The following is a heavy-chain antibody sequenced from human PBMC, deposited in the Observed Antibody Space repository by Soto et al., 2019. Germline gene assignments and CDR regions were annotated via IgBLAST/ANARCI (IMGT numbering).Heavy chain of an antibody. CDR1: GGSFSSGGYY. D-gene: IGHD2-2*01. CDR3: ARGILGYCSSTSCYGENWFDP. J-gene: IGHJ5*02. Sequence: SETLSLTCTVSGGSFSSGGYYWSWIRQHPGKGLEWIGYIYYSGSTYYNPSLKSRVTISVDTSKNQFSLKLSSVTAADTAVYYCARGILGYCSSTSCYGENWFDPWGQGTLVTVSS. V-gene: IGHV4-31*03. CDR2: IYYSGST.